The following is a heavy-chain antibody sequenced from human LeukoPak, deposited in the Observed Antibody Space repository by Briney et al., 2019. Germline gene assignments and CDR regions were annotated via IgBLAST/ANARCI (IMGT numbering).Heavy chain of an antibody. J-gene: IGHJ4*02. V-gene: IGHV1-2*02. Sequence: ASVTVSCTASGYTFSCYYMHWVRQAPGQGLEWVGWINPNSGGTNYAQNFQGRVTMTRDTSISTVYMELSSLRSDDTAVYFCAREGSRVGAPKPPSDYWGQGTLVTVSS. CDR3: AREGSRVGAPKPPSDY. CDR1: GYTFSCYY. D-gene: IGHD1-26*01. CDR2: INPNSGGT.